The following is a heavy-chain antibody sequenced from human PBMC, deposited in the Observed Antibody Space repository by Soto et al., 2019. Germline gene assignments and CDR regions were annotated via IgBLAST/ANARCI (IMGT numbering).Heavy chain of an antibody. D-gene: IGHD3-9*01. CDR3: AIVMREFAWSQGYFLY. V-gene: IGHV3-23*01. CDR1: GFTFSQYA. CDR2: ISGSGGST. Sequence: GGSLRLPCGGSGFTFSQYALRVGRRPPGKGLGWVSAISGSGGSTYYADSVKGRFTISRDNSKNTLYLQMNSLRAEDTAVYYCAIVMREFAWSQGYFLYWGQGPLVTVPS. J-gene: IGHJ4*02.